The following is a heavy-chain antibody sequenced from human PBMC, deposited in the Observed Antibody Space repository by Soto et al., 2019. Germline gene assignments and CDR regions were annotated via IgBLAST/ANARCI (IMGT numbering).Heavy chain of an antibody. Sequence: PGGSLRLSCAASGFTFSSYAMHWVRQAPGRGLEWVAVISYDGSNKYYADSVKGRFTISRDNSKNTLYLQMNSLRAEDTAVYYCARDLGSGYYYEFDYWGQGTLVTVSS. D-gene: IGHD3-22*01. CDR2: ISYDGSNK. CDR1: GFTFSSYA. V-gene: IGHV3-30-3*01. J-gene: IGHJ4*02. CDR3: ARDLGSGYYYEFDY.